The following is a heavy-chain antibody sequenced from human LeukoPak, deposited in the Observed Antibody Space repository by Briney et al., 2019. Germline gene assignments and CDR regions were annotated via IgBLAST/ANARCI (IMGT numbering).Heavy chain of an antibody. J-gene: IGHJ4*02. V-gene: IGHV4-34*01. CDR2: INHSGST. CDR3: ARDVLTGYQPFDY. CDR1: GGSFSGYY. D-gene: IGHD3-9*01. Sequence: PSETLSLTCAVYGGSFSGYYWSWIRQPPEKVLEWIGEINHSGSTNYNPSLKSRVTISVDTSKNQFSLKLSSVTAADTAVYYCARDVLTGYQPFDYWGQGTLVTVSS.